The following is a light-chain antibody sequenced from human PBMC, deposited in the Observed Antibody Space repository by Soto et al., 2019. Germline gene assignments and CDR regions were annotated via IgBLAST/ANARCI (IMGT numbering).Light chain of an antibody. CDR3: QSYDSSLSGYV. CDR2: ANS. J-gene: IGLJ1*01. CDR1: SSNIGGYD. Sequence: QSALTQPPSVTGAPGQRVAYSCNGSSSNIGGYDVHWYQQLPGTAPKLLIYANSNRPSGVPDRFSGSKSGSSVSLAITGLQAEDEAEYYCQSYDSSLSGYVFGAGTKVTVL. V-gene: IGLV1-40*01.